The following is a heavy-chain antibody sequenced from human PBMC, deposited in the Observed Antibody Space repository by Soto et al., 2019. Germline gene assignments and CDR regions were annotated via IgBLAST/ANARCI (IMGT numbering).Heavy chain of an antibody. D-gene: IGHD5-18*01. CDR1: GGSFSGYY. CDR2: INHSGST. Sequence: SETLSLTCAVYGGSFSGYYWSWIRQPPGKGLEWIGEINHSGSTNYNPSLKSRVTISVDTSKNQFSLKLSSVTAADTAVYYCARVSRGYSYGTFDYWGQGTLVTGSS. J-gene: IGHJ4*02. CDR3: ARVSRGYSYGTFDY. V-gene: IGHV4-34*01.